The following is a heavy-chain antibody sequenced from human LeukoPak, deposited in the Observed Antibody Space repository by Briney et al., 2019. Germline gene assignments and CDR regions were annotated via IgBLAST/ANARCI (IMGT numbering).Heavy chain of an antibody. CDR1: GFTVSNNY. V-gene: IGHV3-23*01. J-gene: IGHJ4*02. Sequence: PGGSLRLSCAASGFTVSNNYMSWVRQAPGKGLEWVSAISGSGGSTYYADSVKGRFTISRDNSKNTLYLQMNSLRADDTAVYYCAKANYYDSSGYYENLDYWGQGTLVTVSS. CDR2: ISGSGGST. CDR3: AKANYYDSSGYYENLDY. D-gene: IGHD3-22*01.